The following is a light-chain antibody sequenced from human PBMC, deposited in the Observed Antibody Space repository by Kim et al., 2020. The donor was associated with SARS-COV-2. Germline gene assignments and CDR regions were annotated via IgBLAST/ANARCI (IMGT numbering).Light chain of an antibody. CDR3: QQYNNWPPIT. CDR2: GAS. Sequence: SPGEGATLSCRASQSVSSYLAWYQQKPGQAPRLLNYGASTRATGIPARFSGSGSGTEFTLTISSLQSEDFAVYYCQQYNNWPPITFGGGTKVDIK. V-gene: IGKV3-15*01. J-gene: IGKJ4*01. CDR1: QSVSSY.